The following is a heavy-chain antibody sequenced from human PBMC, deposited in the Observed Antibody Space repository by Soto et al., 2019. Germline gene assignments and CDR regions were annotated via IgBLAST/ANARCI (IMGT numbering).Heavy chain of an antibody. Sequence: SETLSLTCTVSGGSISSGDYYWSWIRQPPGKGLEYIGYIYYSGSSHYNPSLKSRVTISLDTSRNQFSLKLSSVTAADTAVYYCANTGDYYYGMDVWGQGTTVTVSS. CDR1: GGSISSGDYY. D-gene: IGHD4-17*01. CDR3: ANTGDYYYGMDV. CDR2: IYYSGSS. J-gene: IGHJ6*02. V-gene: IGHV4-30-4*01.